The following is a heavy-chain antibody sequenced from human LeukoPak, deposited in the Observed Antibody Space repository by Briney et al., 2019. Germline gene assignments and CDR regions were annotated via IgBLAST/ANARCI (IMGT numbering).Heavy chain of an antibody. CDR1: GFTFGSHT. CDR3: AKDRKGLYDFDY. Sequence: GRSLRLSCAASGFTFGSHTMHWVRQAPGKGLEWVAVISYDGGNKYYADSVKGRFTISRDNSKNTLYLQMNSLRAEDTAVYYCAKDRKGLYDFDYWGQGTLVTVSS. D-gene: IGHD3-3*01. CDR2: ISYDGGNK. V-gene: IGHV3-30-3*01. J-gene: IGHJ4*02.